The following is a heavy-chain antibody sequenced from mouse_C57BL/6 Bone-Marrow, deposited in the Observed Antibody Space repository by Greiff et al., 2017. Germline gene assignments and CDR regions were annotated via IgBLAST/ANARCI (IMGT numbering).Heavy chain of an antibody. CDR1: GFTFSSYA. Sequence: EVKLMESGEGLVKPGGSLKLSCAASGFTFSSYAMSWVRQTPEKRLEWVAYISSGGDYIYYADTVKGRFTISRDNARNTLYLQMSRLKSEDTAMYYCTSGYYSNAWFAYWGRGTLVPVSA. J-gene: IGHJ3*01. D-gene: IGHD2-5*01. CDR2: ISSGGDYI. CDR3: TSGYYSNAWFAY. V-gene: IGHV5-9-1*02.